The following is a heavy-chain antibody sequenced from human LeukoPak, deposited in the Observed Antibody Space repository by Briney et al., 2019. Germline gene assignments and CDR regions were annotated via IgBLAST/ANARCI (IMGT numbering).Heavy chain of an antibody. CDR1: GGSISSYY. CDR2: IYHTGST. Sequence: PSETLSLTCTVPGGSISSYYWSWIRQPPGKGLEWIGYIYHTGSTNYNPSLKSRVTMSVDTSKNQFSLKLSSVTAADTAVYYCALGQQLARGLYGMDVWGQGTTVTVSS. D-gene: IGHD6-13*01. V-gene: IGHV4-4*09. CDR3: ALGQQLARGLYGMDV. J-gene: IGHJ6*02.